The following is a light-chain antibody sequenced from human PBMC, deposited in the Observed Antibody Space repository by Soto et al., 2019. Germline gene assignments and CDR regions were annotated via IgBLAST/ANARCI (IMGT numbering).Light chain of an antibody. CDR1: QSVSSY. J-gene: IGKJ4*01. Sequence: EIVLTQSPATLSLSPGERATLSCRASQSVSSYLAWYQHKPGQAPRLLIYDASNRATGIPARFSGSGSGTDFTLTVSRLEPEDFPVYYCLHRYNWPLTFGGGTRVEIK. V-gene: IGKV3-11*01. CDR3: LHRYNWPLT. CDR2: DAS.